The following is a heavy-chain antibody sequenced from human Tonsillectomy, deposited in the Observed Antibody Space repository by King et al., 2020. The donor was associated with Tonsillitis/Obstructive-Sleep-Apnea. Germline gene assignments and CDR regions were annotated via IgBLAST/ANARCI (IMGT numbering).Heavy chain of an antibody. CDR3: ARLRYCSRASCYEGFDY. CDR2: ISSSNNTV. J-gene: IGHJ4*02. V-gene: IGHV3-48*02. D-gene: IGHD2-2*01. Sequence: VQLVESGGGLVQPGGSLRLSCAASGLTFSSYSMNCVRQAPGKGLEWVSYISSSNNTVYYAESVKGRFTISRDNAKNSLYLQMNSLRDEDTAVYYCARLRYCSRASCYEGFDYWGQGTLVTVSS. CDR1: GLTFSSYS.